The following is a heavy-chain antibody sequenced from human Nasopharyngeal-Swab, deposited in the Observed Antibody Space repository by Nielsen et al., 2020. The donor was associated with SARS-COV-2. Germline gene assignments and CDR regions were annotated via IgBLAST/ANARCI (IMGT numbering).Heavy chain of an antibody. V-gene: IGHV3-48*03. D-gene: IGHD3-22*01. Sequence: SGAASGFTFSSYEMNWVRQAPGKGLEGGSYISSSGSTIYYADSVKGRFTISRDNAKNSLYLQMNSLRAEDTAVYYCARKGLYDSSGYPFDPWGQGTLVTVSS. CDR1: GFTFSSYE. J-gene: IGHJ5*02. CDR2: ISSSGSTI. CDR3: ARKGLYDSSGYPFDP.